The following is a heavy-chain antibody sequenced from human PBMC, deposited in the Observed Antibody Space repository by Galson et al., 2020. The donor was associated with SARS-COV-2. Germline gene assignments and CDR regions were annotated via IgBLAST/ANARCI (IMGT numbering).Heavy chain of an antibody. D-gene: IGHD6-19*01. CDR2: IDWDNNK. J-gene: IGHJ3*02. V-gene: IGHV2-70*11. Sequence: ESGPTLVKPTQTLTLTCTFSGFSLSSRGMCVSWIRQPPGKALEWLARIDWDNNKYYNTSLKTRLTISKDTSKNQVVLTMTNMDPVDTATYYCARIVSRTVADTGRRGAFDIWGQGTMVTDSS. CDR1: GFSLSSRGMC. CDR3: ARIVSRTVADTGRRGAFDI.